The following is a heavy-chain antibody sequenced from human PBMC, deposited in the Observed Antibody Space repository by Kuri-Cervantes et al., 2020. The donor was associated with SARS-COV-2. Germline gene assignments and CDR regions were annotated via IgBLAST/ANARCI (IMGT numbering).Heavy chain of an antibody. CDR1: GDNVSNTNGA. J-gene: IGHJ6*02. CDR3: ARHYGYSDYDHSYYFGMDV. D-gene: IGHD5-12*01. V-gene: IGHV6-1*01. Sequence: SETLSLTCAISGDNVSNTNGAWNWIRQSPSRGLEWLGRTYYRFKWFNDYAPSVKGRLTVNPDTSKNQFDLQLESVTPEDTAVYYCARHYGYSDYDHSYYFGMDVWGQGTTVTVSS. CDR2: TYYRFKWFN.